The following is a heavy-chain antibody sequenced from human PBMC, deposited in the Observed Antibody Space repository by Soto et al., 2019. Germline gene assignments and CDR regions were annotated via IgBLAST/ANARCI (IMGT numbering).Heavy chain of an antibody. V-gene: IGHV4-34*01. CDR1: GGSFSGYY. J-gene: IGHJ4*02. CDR3: AGMTHGGNHQYYYDF. CDR2: INHSVST. D-gene: IGHD1-20*01. Sequence: SETLSLTCAVYGGSFSGYYCSWLRQAPGKGLEWIAEINHSVSTNYNPSLMIRVTISVDSSKNQFSLKLGSVTAADTAVYYCAGMTHGGNHQYYYDFWAQGALVTVSS.